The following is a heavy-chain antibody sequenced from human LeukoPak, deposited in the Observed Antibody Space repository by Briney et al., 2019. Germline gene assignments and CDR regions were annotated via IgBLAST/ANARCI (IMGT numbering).Heavy chain of an antibody. D-gene: IGHD1-26*01. CDR2: ISGSSSSI. Sequence: GGSLRLSCAASGFTFSTYGMNWVRQAPGKGLEWVSYISGSSSSINYAESVKGRFTSSRDNAKNSLYLQMNSLRAEDTAVYYCAKSRIGFSGQVALWGQGTLVTVSS. CDR1: GFTFSTYG. J-gene: IGHJ4*02. V-gene: IGHV3-48*04. CDR3: AKSRIGFSGQVAL.